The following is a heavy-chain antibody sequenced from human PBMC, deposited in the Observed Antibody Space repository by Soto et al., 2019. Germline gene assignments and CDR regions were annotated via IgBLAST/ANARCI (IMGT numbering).Heavy chain of an antibody. J-gene: IGHJ4*02. CDR2: ISYDGSNK. CDR3: AKGPVQSTYYYDSSGYYFDY. CDR1: GFTFSSYG. D-gene: IGHD3-22*01. V-gene: IGHV3-30*18. Sequence: GGSLRLSCAASGFTFSSYGMHWVRQAPGKGLEWVAVISYDGSNKYYADSVKGRFTISRDNSKNTVYLQMNSLRAEDTAVYYCAKGPVQSTYYYDSSGYYFDYWGQGTLVTVSS.